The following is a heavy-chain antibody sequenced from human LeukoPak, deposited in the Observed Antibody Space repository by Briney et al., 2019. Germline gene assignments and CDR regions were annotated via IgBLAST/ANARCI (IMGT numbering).Heavy chain of an antibody. V-gene: IGHV4-39*07. D-gene: IGHD3-22*01. CDR1: GGSISSSTFY. CDR2: IYYRGST. Sequence: PSGTLSLTCSVSGGSISSSTFYWAWIRQPPGKGLEWIGSIYYRGSTYYKPSLQSRITMSVDTSKDQFSLKLSPVTAADTAIYYCARVSQYYDSSGYSYASYIWGQGTMVTVSS. J-gene: IGHJ3*02. CDR3: ARVSQYYDSSGYSYASYI.